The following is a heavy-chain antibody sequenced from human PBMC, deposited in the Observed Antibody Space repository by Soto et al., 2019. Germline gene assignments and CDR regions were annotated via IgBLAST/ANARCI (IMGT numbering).Heavy chain of an antibody. Sequence: HPGGSLRLSCAASGFTFSSYGMHWVRQAPGKGLEWVAVIWYDGSNKYYADSVKGRFTISRDNSKNTLYLQMNSLRAEDTAVYYCATSSRGYYSDAFDIWGQGTMVTVS. CDR2: IWYDGSNK. V-gene: IGHV3-33*01. CDR3: ATSSRGYYSDAFDI. J-gene: IGHJ3*02. CDR1: GFTFSSYG. D-gene: IGHD3-10*01.